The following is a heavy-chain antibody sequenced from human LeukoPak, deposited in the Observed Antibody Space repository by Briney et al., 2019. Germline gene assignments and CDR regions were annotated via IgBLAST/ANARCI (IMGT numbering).Heavy chain of an antibody. V-gene: IGHV1-69*01. CDR2: IIPIFGTA. Sequence: WVNVSRKPSLGTFSSYAISWVRPAPGQGGEWVGGIIPIFGTANYTQKFQGRVTITADESTSTAYMELSSLRSEDTAVYYCARFEYSSSWGAFDIWGQGTMVTVSS. D-gene: IGHD6-6*01. CDR3: ARFEYSSSWGAFDI. J-gene: IGHJ3*02. CDR1: LGTFSSYA.